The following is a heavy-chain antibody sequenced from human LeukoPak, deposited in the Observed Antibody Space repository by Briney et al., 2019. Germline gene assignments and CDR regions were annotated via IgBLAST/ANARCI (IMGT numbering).Heavy chain of an antibody. V-gene: IGHV4-59*01. CDR3: ARDLGYDFWSPGY. CDR2: IYYSGST. CDR1: GGSISSYY. D-gene: IGHD3-3*01. J-gene: IGHJ4*02. Sequence: SETQSLTCTVSGGSISSYYWSWIRQPPGKGLEWIGYIYYSGSTNYNPSLKSRVTISVDTSKNQFSLKLSSVTAADTAVYYCARDLGYDFWSPGYWGQGTLVTVSS.